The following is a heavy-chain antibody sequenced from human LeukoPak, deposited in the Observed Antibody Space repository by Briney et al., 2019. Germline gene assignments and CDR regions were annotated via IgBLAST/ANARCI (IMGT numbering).Heavy chain of an antibody. V-gene: IGHV4-59*01. D-gene: IGHD2-2*01. CDR3: ARGPTYCSSTSCYSGFAFDI. CDR1: GGSISSYY. CDR2: NYYSGST. J-gene: IGHJ3*02. Sequence: SETLSLTCTVSGGSISSYYWSWIRQPPGKGLEWIGYNYYSGSTNYNPSLKSRVTISVDTSKNQFSLKLSSVTAADTAVYYCARGPTYCSSTSCYSGFAFDIWGQGTMVTVSS.